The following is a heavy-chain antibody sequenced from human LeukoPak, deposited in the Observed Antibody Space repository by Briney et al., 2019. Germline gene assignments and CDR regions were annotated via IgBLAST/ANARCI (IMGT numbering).Heavy chain of an antibody. Sequence: GESLKISCKGSGYIFTTFWIAWVRQMPGKGLEWMGVIFPGDSDIRYSPSFQGHVTISADKSISTAYLQWSSLKASDTAMYYCARSGYDAFDIWGQGTMVTVSS. J-gene: IGHJ3*02. CDR3: ARSGYDAFDI. CDR1: GYIFTTFW. D-gene: IGHD3-10*01. V-gene: IGHV5-51*01. CDR2: IFPGDSDI.